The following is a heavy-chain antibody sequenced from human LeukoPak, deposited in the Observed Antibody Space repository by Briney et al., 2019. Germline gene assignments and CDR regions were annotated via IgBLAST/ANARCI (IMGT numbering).Heavy chain of an antibody. CDR3: ARDDSSLSDY. CDR2: ISGDTGNT. CDR1: GYIFFSFG. Sequence: AASVKVSCKASGYIFFSFGISWVRQAPGQGLEWMGWISGDTGNTNYAQKLQGRVTMTTDTSTSTAYMELRSLRSDDTAVYYCARDDSSLSDYWGQGTLVTVSS. J-gene: IGHJ4*02. V-gene: IGHV1-18*01. D-gene: IGHD6-13*01.